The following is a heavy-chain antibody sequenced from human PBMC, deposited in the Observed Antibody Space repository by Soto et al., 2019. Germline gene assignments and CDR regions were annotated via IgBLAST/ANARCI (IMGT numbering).Heavy chain of an antibody. CDR3: ARSRGSGGVEYNMDV. CDR1: GFTFSSYW. D-gene: IGHD3-16*01. CDR2: IMSDGSGT. V-gene: IGHV3-74*01. Sequence: EVQLVESGGGLVQPGGSLRLSSAASGFTFSSYWMHWVRQGPGEGLVWVSRIMSDGSGTTYADSVKGRFTISRDNAKNTLYLQMNSLRAEDTAVYHCARSRGSGGVEYNMDVWGQGTTVTVSS. J-gene: IGHJ6*02.